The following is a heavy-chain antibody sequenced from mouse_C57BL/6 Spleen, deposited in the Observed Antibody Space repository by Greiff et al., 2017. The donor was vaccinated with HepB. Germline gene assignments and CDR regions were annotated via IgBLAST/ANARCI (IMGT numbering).Heavy chain of an antibody. CDR1: GYAFSSSW. Sequence: VQLQESGPELVKPGASVKISCKASGYAFSSSWMNWVKQRPGKGLEWIGRIYPGDGDTNYNGKFKGKATLTADKSSSTAYMQLSSLTSEDSAVYFFARGITTVVATGDYWGQGTTLTVSS. J-gene: IGHJ2*01. D-gene: IGHD1-1*01. V-gene: IGHV1-82*01. CDR3: ARGITTVVATGDY. CDR2: IYPGDGDT.